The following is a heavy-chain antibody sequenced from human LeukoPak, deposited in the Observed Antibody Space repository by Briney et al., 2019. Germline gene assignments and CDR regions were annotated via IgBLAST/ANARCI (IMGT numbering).Heavy chain of an antibody. Sequence: SETLSLTCAVYGGSLDIYYWMFVRQPPGKGLQWIGEITYRRSADYNPSLKSRASITIDASQRQISLKLTSVTAADTAVYYCAGYGGDWNFDSDSWGQGTLVSVSP. CDR1: GGSLDIYY. CDR2: ITYRRSA. V-gene: IGHV4-34*01. CDR3: AGYGGDWNFDSDS. D-gene: IGHD2-21*02. J-gene: IGHJ4*02.